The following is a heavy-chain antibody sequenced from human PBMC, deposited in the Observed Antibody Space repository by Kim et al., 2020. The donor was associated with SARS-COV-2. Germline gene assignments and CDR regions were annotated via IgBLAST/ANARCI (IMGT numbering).Heavy chain of an antibody. V-gene: IGHV1-3*01. D-gene: IGHD5-18*01. J-gene: IGHJ4*02. Sequence: ERCQGRATMTRDTSASTAYMELSSLRSEDTAVYYCARDPDTAMVLYFFDQWGQGTPVTVSS. CDR3: ARDPDTAMVLYFFDQ.